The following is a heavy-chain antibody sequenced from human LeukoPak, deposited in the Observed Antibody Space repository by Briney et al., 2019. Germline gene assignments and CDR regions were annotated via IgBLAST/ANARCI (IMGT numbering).Heavy chain of an antibody. D-gene: IGHD2-2*01. J-gene: IGHJ4*02. V-gene: IGHV3-30*18. CDR2: ISYDGSNK. Sequence: GGSLRLSCAASGFTFSSYGMHWVRQAPGKGLEWVAVISYDGSNKYYADSVKGRFTISRDNSKNTLYLQMNSLRAEDTAVYYCAKGYCSSTSCYVFVFAEFDYWGRGTLVTVSS. CDR1: GFTFSSYG. CDR3: AKGYCSSTSCYVFVFAEFDY.